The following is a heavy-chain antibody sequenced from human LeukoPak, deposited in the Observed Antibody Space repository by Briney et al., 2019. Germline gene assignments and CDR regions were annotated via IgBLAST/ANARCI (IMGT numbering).Heavy chain of an antibody. D-gene: IGHD3-10*01. CDR2: INHSGST. J-gene: IGHJ4*02. CDR3: ARRRKYYYGSGELDY. CDR1: GGSFSGYY. Sequence: SETLSFTCAVYGGSFSGYYWSWIRQPPGKGLECIGEINHSGSTNYNPSLKSRVTISVDTSKNQFSLKLSSVTAADTAVYYCARRRKYYYGSGELDYWGQGTLVTVSS. V-gene: IGHV4-34*01.